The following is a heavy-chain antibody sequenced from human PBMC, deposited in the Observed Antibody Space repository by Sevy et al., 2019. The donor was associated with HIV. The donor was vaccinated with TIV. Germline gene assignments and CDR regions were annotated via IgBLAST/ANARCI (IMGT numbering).Heavy chain of an antibody. CDR1: GYTFSNYG. V-gene: IGHV1-18*01. CDR3: ARDRVHDWGEGWFDP. CDR2: ISPFNNKT. Sequence: ASVKVSCKASGYTFSNYGISWVRQAPGQGLEWMGWISPFNNKTNYAQKFQGRVSLTSDTSATTAYMEVTSLRSDDTAVYYSARDRVHDWGEGWFDPWGQGTLVTVSS. D-gene: IGHD2-21*01. J-gene: IGHJ5*02.